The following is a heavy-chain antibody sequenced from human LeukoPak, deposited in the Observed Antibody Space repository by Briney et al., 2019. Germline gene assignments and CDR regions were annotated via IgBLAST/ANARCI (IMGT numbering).Heavy chain of an antibody. V-gene: IGHV4-34*01. CDR2: INHSGST. D-gene: IGHD3-10*01. CDR3: ARGRVQYYFGSGSQGWFDP. Sequence: PSETLSLTCAAYGGSFSGYYWNWIRQSPGMGLEWIGEINHSGSTNYNPSLKSRVTISVDTPKNQFFLRLTSVTAADTAVYYCARGRVQYYFGSGSQGWFDPWGQGTLVTVSS. CDR1: GGSFSGYY. J-gene: IGHJ5*02.